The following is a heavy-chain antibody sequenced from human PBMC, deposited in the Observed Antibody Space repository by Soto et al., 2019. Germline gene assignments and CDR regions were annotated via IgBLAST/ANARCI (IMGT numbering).Heavy chain of an antibody. V-gene: IGHV1-2*04. CDR1: GYTFTGYY. CDR2: INPNSGGT. D-gene: IGHD2-2*01. J-gene: IGHJ6*02. CDR3: ARDPYCTSTSCYEGGMDV. Sequence: VKVSCKASGYTFTGYYMHWVRQAPGQGLEWMGWINPNSGGTNYAQQFQGWVTMTRDTSISTAYMELSRLRSDDTAVYYCARDPYCTSTSCYEGGMDVWGQGTTVTVSS.